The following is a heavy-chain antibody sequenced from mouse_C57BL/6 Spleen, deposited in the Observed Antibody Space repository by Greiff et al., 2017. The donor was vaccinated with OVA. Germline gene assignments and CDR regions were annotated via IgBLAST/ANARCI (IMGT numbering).Heavy chain of an antibody. Sequence: QVQLKQPGAELAKPWASVKLSCKASGYTFTSYWMQWVKQRPGQGLEWIGEIDPSDSYTNYNQKFKGKATLTVDTSSSTAYMQLSSLTSEDSAVYYCANRAMDYWGQGTSVTVSS. J-gene: IGHJ4*01. V-gene: IGHV1-50*01. CDR2: IDPSDSYT. CDR1: GYTFTSYW. CDR3: ANRAMDY.